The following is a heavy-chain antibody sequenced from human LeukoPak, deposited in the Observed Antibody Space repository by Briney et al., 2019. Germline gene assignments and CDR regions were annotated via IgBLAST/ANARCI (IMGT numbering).Heavy chain of an antibody. CDR1: GGSISSSTHY. CDR3: ARVFYYGSGTFDL. CDR2: IYYSGST. J-gene: IGHJ2*01. V-gene: IGHV4-39*07. D-gene: IGHD3-10*01. Sequence: SETPSLTCTVSGGSISSSTHYWGWIRQPPGRGLEWIASIYYSGSTTYNPSLRSRVTISVDTSKNQFSLKLSSVTAADTAVYYCARVFYYGSGTFDLWGRGTLVTVSS.